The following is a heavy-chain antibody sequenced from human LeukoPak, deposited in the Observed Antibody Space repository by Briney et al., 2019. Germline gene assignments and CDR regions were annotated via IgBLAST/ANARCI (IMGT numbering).Heavy chain of an antibody. CDR1: GGSFSGYY. J-gene: IGHJ5*02. D-gene: IGHD3-9*01. CDR3: ARHARHFAWFDP. Sequence: SETLSLTCAVYGGSFSGYYWSWIRQPPGKGLEWIGEINHSGSTNYNPSLKSRVTISVDTSKNQFSLKLSSVTAADTAVYYCARHARHFAWFDPWGQGTLVTVSS. CDR2: INHSGST. V-gene: IGHV4-34*01.